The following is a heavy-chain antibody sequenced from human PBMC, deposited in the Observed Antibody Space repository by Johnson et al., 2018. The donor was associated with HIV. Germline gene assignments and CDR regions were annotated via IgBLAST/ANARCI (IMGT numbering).Heavy chain of an antibody. CDR2: IYSGGRT. J-gene: IGHJ3*02. D-gene: IGHD6-13*01. CDR1: GFTVKSNY. Sequence: VQLVESGGGLVQPGRSLRLSCAASGFTVKSNYINWVRQAPGKGLECVSGIYSGGRTYYEDSVKGRCTISRDNSKNTLYLQMNSLRAEDTAVYYCARGGTYSSSWSDAFDIWGQGTMVTVSS. CDR3: ARGGTYSSSWSDAFDI. V-gene: IGHV3-66*01.